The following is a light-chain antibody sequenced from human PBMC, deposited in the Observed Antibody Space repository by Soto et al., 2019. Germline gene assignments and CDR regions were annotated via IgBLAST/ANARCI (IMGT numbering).Light chain of an antibody. CDR2: GAS. J-gene: IGKJ4*01. CDR1: QSVRNSY. Sequence: EILLTQSPGTLSLSPGERATLSCRASQSVRNSYLAWYQQKPGQAPRLLIYGASGRATGIPDRFSGSGSGTDFTLTISSLQSEDFAVYYCQQYGDWPLTFGGGAKVEIE. CDR3: QQYGDWPLT. V-gene: IGKV3-20*01.